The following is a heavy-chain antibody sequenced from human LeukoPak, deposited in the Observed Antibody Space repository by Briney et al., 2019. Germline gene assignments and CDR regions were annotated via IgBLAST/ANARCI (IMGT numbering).Heavy chain of an antibody. D-gene: IGHD5-18*01. CDR2: INPSGGGT. J-gene: IGHJ4*02. Sequence: ASVKVSCKASGYTFTNYHVHWVRQAPGQGLEWMGIINPSGGGTSYAQKFQGRVTMTRDTSTSTVYMELSSLRSEDTAVYYCARAYGYSPGFDYWGQGTLVTVSS. V-gene: IGHV1-46*01. CDR1: GYTFTNYH. CDR3: ARAYGYSPGFDY.